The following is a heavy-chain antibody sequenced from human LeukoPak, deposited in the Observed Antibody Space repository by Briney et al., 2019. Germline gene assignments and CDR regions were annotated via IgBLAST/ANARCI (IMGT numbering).Heavy chain of an antibody. J-gene: IGHJ4*02. D-gene: IGHD5-18*01. CDR3: TRDGLHTAHFDY. V-gene: IGHV3-48*02. Sequence: GRSLRLSGAASGFTFSTYSMNWVRQAPGKGLEWVSTISNSRDVHYSDSVKGRFTISRDSARNSLYLQMNSLRDEDTAVYYCTRDGLHTAHFDYWGQGTLVSVSS. CDR2: ISNSRDV. CDR1: GFTFSTYS.